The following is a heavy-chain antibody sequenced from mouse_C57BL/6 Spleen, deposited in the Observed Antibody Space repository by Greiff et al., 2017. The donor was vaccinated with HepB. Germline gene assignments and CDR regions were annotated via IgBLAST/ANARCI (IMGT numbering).Heavy chain of an antibody. Sequence: VQLQQSGAELVMPGASVKLSCKASGYTFTSYWMHWVKQRPGQGLEWIGEIDPSDSYTNYNQKFKGKSTLTVDKSSSTAYMQLSSLTSEDSAVYYCATYYYLDYWGQGTTLTVSS. CDR1: GYTFTSYW. V-gene: IGHV1-69*01. D-gene: IGHD1-1*01. CDR3: ATYYYLDY. J-gene: IGHJ2*01. CDR2: IDPSDSYT.